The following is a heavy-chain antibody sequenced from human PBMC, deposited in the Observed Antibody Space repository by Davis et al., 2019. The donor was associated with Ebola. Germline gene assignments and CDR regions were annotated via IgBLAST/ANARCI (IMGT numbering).Heavy chain of an antibody. J-gene: IGHJ4*02. CDR1: GFTFSSYA. CDR2: ISGSGGGT. V-gene: IGHV3-23*01. D-gene: IGHD3-3*01. CDR3: AGGDFWSGQFDY. Sequence: GGSLRLSCGASGFTFSSYAMSWVRQAPGKGLEWVSGISGSGGGTYYADSVKGRFTISRDNSKNTLYLQMNSLRVEDTAVYYCAGGDFWSGQFDYWGQGTLVTVSS.